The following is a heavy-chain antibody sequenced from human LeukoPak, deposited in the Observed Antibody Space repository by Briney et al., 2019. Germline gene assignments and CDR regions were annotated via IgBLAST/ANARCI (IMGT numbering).Heavy chain of an antibody. J-gene: IGHJ3*02. CDR2: INHSGNT. Sequence: SETLSLTCAVYGGSFSGYYWSWIRQPPGKGLEWIGEINHSGNTNYNPSLKSRVTISIDRSKNQFSVNLSSVTAADTAVYYCARARRSWDAFDIWGQGTMVTVSS. V-gene: IGHV4-34*01. D-gene: IGHD3-10*01. CDR1: GGSFSGYY. CDR3: ARARRSWDAFDI.